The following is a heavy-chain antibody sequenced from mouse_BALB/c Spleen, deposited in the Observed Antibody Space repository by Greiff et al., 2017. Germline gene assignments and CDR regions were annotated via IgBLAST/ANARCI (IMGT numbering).Heavy chain of an antibody. CDR2: INPSSGYT. CDR1: GYTFTSYT. CDR3: ASRNLYAMDY. Sequence: QVQLKESGAELARPGASVKMSCKASGYTFTSYTMHWVKQRPGQGLEWIGYINPSSGYTNYNQKFKDKATLTADKSSSTAYMQLSSLTSEDSAVYYCASRNLYAMDYWGQGTSVTVSS. D-gene: IGHD2-1*01. J-gene: IGHJ4*01. V-gene: IGHV1-4*01.